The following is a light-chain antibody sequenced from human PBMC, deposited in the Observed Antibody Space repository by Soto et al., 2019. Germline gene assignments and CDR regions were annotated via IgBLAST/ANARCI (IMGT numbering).Light chain of an antibody. CDR1: SSNIGSNY. V-gene: IGLV1-47*01. CDR3: AAWDDSLSVVV. CDR2: RNN. Sequence: QSVLTQPPSASGTPGQRVTISCSGSSSNIGSNYVYWYQQLPGTAPKLHIYRNNQRPSGVPDRFSGSKSGTSASLAISGLRSEDEADYYCAAWDDSLSVVVFGGGTKLTVL. J-gene: IGLJ2*01.